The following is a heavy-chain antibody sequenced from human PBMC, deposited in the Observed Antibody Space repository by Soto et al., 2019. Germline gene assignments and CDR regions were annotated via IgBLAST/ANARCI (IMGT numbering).Heavy chain of an antibody. D-gene: IGHD3-9*01. J-gene: IGHJ4*02. CDR2: ISGSGGST. V-gene: IGHV3-23*01. Sequence: GGSLRLSCAASGFTFSSYAMSWVRQAPGKGLEWVSAISGSGGSTYYADSVKGRFTISRDNSKNTLYLQMNSLRAEDTAVYYCAKVEGGHFDWPGPYYFDYWGQGTLVTVSS. CDR3: AKVEGGHFDWPGPYYFDY. CDR1: GFTFSSYA.